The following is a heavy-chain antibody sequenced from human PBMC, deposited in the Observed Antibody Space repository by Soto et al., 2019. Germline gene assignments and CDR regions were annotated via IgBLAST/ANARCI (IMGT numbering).Heavy chain of an antibody. CDR3: ARGELLWFGELLSHHYYGMDV. CDR2: ISAYNGNT. Sequence: GPSVKVSCKASGYTFTSYAISWVRQAPGQGLEWMGWISAYNGNTNYAQKLQGRVTMTTDTSTSTAYMELRSLRSDDTAVYYCARGELLWFGELLSHHYYGMDVWGQGTTVTVSS. V-gene: IGHV1-18*01. CDR1: GYTFTSYA. D-gene: IGHD3-10*01. J-gene: IGHJ6*02.